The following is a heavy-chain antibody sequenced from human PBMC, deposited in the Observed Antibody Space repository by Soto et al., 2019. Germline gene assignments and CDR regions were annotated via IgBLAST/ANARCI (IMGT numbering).Heavy chain of an antibody. Sequence: ASVKVSCKASEYTFTDYAIHWVRQAPGQRLQWMGWISPFSGNTQYSEKFQGRVTITRDTSASTAYMELRSLTSEDTAIYYCARRGYSSVDYWGQGTLVTVSS. V-gene: IGHV1-3*01. CDR3: ARRGYSSVDY. CDR2: ISPFSGNT. CDR1: EYTFTDYA. J-gene: IGHJ4*02. D-gene: IGHD6-25*01.